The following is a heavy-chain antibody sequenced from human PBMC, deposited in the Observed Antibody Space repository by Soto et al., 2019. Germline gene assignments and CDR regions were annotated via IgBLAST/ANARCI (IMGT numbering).Heavy chain of an antibody. J-gene: IGHJ2*01. Sequence: QVQLVESGGGLVKPGGSLRLSCGASKFTFSDYYMSWIRQAPGKGLEWVSYISSGGSYTNYADTVKGRFTISRDNAKNSLYLQMNSLGDEDTAVFYCARVKRPAGYIDLWGRGTLVTVSS. V-gene: IGHV3-11*06. CDR3: ARVKRPAGYIDL. CDR1: KFTFSDYY. CDR2: ISSGGSYT.